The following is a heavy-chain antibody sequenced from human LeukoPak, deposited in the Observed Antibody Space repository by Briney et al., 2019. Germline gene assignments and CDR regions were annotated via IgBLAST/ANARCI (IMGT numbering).Heavy chain of an antibody. V-gene: IGHV3-74*01. D-gene: IGHD1-26*01. Sequence: GGSLRLSCAASGLTFSSHWMHWVRQAPGEGLVWVSRINSDGSSTSYADSVKGRFTISRDNAKNTLYLQMNSLRAEDTAVYYCARRSSGSPPYYFGYWGQGTLVTVSS. CDR2: INSDGSST. J-gene: IGHJ4*02. CDR1: GLTFSSHW. CDR3: ARRSSGSPPYYFGY.